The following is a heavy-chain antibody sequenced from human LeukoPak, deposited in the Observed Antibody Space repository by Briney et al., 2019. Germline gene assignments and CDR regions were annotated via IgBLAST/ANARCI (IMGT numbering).Heavy chain of an antibody. V-gene: IGHV3-74*01. CDR3: AKDSAKKYDDC. J-gene: IGHJ4*02. CDR2: IKSDGSST. D-gene: IGHD2/OR15-2a*01. Sequence: GGSLRLSCAASGFTFSSYWMHWVRQAPGKGLVWVSRIKSDGSSTTYADSVKGRFTISRDNAKNTLYLQMNGLRAEDTAVYYCAKDSAKKYDDCWGQGTLVTVSS. CDR1: GFTFSSYW.